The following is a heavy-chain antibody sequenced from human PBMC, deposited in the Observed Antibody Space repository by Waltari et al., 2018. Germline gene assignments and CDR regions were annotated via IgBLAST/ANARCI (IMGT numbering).Heavy chain of an antibody. J-gene: IGHJ4*02. D-gene: IGHD3-22*01. CDR3: ARGPYYDSSGYYYVY. CDR1: GGSLSGYY. V-gene: IGHV4-34*01. CDR2: INHSGIT. Sequence: QVQLQQWGAGLLKPSETLSLTCAVYGGSLSGYYWSWIRQPPGKGLEWIGEINHSGITNYNPSLKSRVTISVDTSKNQFSLKVSSVTAADTAVYYCARGPYYDSSGYYYVYWGQGTLVTVSS.